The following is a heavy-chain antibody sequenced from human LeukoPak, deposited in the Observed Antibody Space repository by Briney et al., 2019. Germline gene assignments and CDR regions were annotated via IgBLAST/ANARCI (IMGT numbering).Heavy chain of an antibody. CDR2: IYYSGST. V-gene: IGHV4-59*01. CDR3: AREGGYDILTGYPGGWFDP. Sequence: PSETLSLTCTVSGGSISSYYWSWIRQPPGKGLEWIGYIYYSGSTNYNPSLKSRVTISVDTSKNQFSLKLSSVTAADTAVYYCAREGGYDILTGYPGGWFDPWGQGTLVTVSS. J-gene: IGHJ5*02. CDR1: GGSISSYY. D-gene: IGHD3-9*01.